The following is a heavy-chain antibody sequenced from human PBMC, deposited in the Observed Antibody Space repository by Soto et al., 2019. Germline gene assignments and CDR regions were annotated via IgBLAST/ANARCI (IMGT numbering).Heavy chain of an antibody. J-gene: IGHJ4*02. V-gene: IGHV3-7*03. CDR3: ARPTVTTRFDYFDY. D-gene: IGHD4-17*01. CDR1: GLSISNYW. Sequence: EVQLAESGGGLVQPGGSLRLSCAVSGLSISNYWMSWVRQAPGKGLEWVANIIQDGSEKYYVDSVKGRFTISRDNTKNSLYLQMNSLRAEDTALYYCARPTVTTRFDYFDYWGQGTLVTVSS. CDR2: IIQDGSEK.